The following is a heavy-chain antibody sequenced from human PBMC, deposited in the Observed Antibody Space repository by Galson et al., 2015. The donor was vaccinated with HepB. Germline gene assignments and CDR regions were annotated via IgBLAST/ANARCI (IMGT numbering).Heavy chain of an antibody. CDR3: ADSGYSGYDETMDY. CDR2: ISGSGGST. CDR1: GFTFSSYA. V-gene: IGHV3-23*01. Sequence: SLRLSCAASGFTFSSYAMSWVRQAPGKGLEWVSAISGSGGSTYYADSARGRFTISRDNSKNTLYLQMNSLRAEDTAVYYCADSGYSGYDETMDYWGQGTLVTVSS. D-gene: IGHD5-12*01. J-gene: IGHJ4*02.